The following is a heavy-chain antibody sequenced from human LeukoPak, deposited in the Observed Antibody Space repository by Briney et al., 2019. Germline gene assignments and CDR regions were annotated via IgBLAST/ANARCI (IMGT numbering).Heavy chain of an antibody. CDR3: ARDAQDYDFWSGYFDY. J-gene: IGHJ4*02. V-gene: IGHV3-48*01. CDR1: GFTFSSYS. Sequence: GGSLRLSCAASGFTFSSYSMNWVRQAPGKGLEWVSYISSSSSTIYYADSVKGRFTISRDNAKNSLYLQMNSLRAEDTAVYYCARDAQDYDFWSGYFDYWGQGTLVTVSS. CDR2: ISSSSSTI. D-gene: IGHD3-3*01.